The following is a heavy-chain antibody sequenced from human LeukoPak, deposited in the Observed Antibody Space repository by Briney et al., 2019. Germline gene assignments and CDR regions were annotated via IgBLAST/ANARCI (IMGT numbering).Heavy chain of an antibody. CDR2: ISGDGGSS. D-gene: IGHD3-22*01. V-gene: IGHV3-43*02. J-gene: IGHJ4*02. Sequence: GGSLRLSWAAPGFMFHDYVIHWVRQAPGKGLEWVSLISGDGGSSYYADSVKGRFTISRDNSKNSLYLQMNSLRSDDTALYYCARESESSGWYDYWGQGTLVTVSS. CDR3: ARESESSGWYDY. CDR1: GFMFHDYV.